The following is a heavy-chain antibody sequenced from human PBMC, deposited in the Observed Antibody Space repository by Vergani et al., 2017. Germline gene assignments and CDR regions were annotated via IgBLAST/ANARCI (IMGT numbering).Heavy chain of an antibody. CDR1: GFTFSSYW. CDR3: ARDGLTTVTADAFDI. J-gene: IGHJ3*02. Sequence: EVQLVESGGGLVQPGGSLRLSCAASGFTFSSYWMSWVRQAPGKGLEWVANIKQDGSEKYYVDSVKGRFTISRENAKNSLYLQMNSLRAEDTAVYYCARDGLTTVTADAFDIWGQGTMVTVSS. V-gene: IGHV3-7*01. D-gene: IGHD4-17*01. CDR2: IKQDGSEK.